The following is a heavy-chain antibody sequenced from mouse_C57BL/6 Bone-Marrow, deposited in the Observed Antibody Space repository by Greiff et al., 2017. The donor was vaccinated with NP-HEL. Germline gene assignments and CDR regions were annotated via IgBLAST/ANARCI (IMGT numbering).Heavy chain of an antibody. J-gene: IGHJ2*01. Sequence: QVQLKESGPELVKPGASVKLSCKASGYTFTSYDINWVKQRPGQGLEWIGWIYPRDGSTKYNEKFKGKATLTVDTSSSTAYMELHSLTSEDSAVYFCATTVAHYFDYWGKGTTLTVSS. CDR1: GYTFTSYD. V-gene: IGHV1-85*01. D-gene: IGHD1-1*01. CDR3: ATTVAHYFDY. CDR2: IYPRDGST.